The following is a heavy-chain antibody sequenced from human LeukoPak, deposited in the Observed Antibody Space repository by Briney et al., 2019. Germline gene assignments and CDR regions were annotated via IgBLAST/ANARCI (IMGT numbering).Heavy chain of an antibody. V-gene: IGHV4-34*01. CDR2: INHSGST. Sequence: SETLSLTCAVYGGSFSGYYWSWIRQPPGKGLEWIGEINHSGSTNYNPSLESRVTISVDTSKNQFSLKLSSVTAADTAVYYCAAVYYDFWSEGFDIWGQGTMVTVSS. CDR3: AAVYYDFWSEGFDI. CDR1: GGSFSGYY. J-gene: IGHJ3*02. D-gene: IGHD3-3*01.